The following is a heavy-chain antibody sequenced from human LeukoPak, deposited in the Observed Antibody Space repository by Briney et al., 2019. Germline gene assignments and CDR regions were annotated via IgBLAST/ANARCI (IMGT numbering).Heavy chain of an antibody. CDR3: ARLRWGDWFDP. CDR1: GFTVSSNY. CDR2: IYSSGST. J-gene: IGHJ5*02. V-gene: IGHV3-66*02. D-gene: IGHD4-23*01. Sequence: PGGSLRLSCAASGFTVSSNYMSWVRQAPGKGLEWVSVIYSSGSTYYADSVKGRFTISRDNSKNTLYLQMNSLRAEDTAVYYCARLRWGDWFDPWGQGTLVTVSS.